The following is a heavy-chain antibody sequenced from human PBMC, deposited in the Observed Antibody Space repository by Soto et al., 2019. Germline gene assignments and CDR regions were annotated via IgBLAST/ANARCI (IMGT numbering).Heavy chain of an antibody. CDR3: ATSVNSAMAFDY. CDR1: GYTFTHYY. CDR2: INPNGGST. V-gene: IGHV1-46*01. D-gene: IGHD5-18*01. Sequence: ASVKVSCKASGYTFTHYYMHWVRQAPGQGLEWMGIINPNGGSTTYAQRFRAGFTMTRDTSTSTVYMELSSLRSEDSAVYYCATSVNSAMAFDYWGQGTMVTVSS. J-gene: IGHJ4*02.